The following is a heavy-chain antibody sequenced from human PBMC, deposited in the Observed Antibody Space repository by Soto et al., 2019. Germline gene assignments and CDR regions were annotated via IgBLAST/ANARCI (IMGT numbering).Heavy chain of an antibody. D-gene: IGHD6-19*01. J-gene: IGHJ4*02. CDR2: IHWDDEK. CDR1: GFSLNTRGVG. V-gene: IGHV2-5*02. Sequence: QITLKESGPTLVIPTQTLTLTCTFSGFSLNTRGVGVGWIRQPPGKALELVALIHWDDEKRYSPSLRTTHTITKDTPKNHSVLIMANMDHEDTATYSRAYIHFVMGSGCNFDSWGQGTPVTVSS. CDR3: AYIHFVMGSGCNFDS.